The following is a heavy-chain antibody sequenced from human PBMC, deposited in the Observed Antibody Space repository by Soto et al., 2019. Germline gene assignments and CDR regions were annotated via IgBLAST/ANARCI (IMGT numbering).Heavy chain of an antibody. CDR2: IIPILGIA. CDR3: ASTYCSSTSCYLDVPNWFDP. CDR1: GGTFSSYT. D-gene: IGHD2-2*01. V-gene: IGHV1-69*02. Sequence: SVKVSCKASGGTFSSYTISWVRQAPGQGLEWMGRIIPILGIANYAQKFQGRVTITADKSTSTAYMELSSLRSEDTAVYYCASTYCSSTSCYLDVPNWFDPWGQGTLVTVSS. J-gene: IGHJ5*02.